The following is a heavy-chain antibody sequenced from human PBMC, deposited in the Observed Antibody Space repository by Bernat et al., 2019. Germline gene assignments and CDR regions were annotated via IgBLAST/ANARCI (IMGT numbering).Heavy chain of an antibody. CDR2: MYYTGSA. J-gene: IGHJ4*02. Sequence: QVQLQESGPGLVKPSQTLSLTCTVSGGSISSGGYYWSWIRQHPGKGLEWVVSMYYTGSAYYNPSLRSRVTISVDTSKNQFSLKLTSVTAADTAVYYCARLSHDYTNFDGHFDYWGQGALVTVSS. CDR3: ARLSHDYTNFDGHFDY. V-gene: IGHV4-39*01. CDR1: GGSISSGGYY. D-gene: IGHD4-11*01.